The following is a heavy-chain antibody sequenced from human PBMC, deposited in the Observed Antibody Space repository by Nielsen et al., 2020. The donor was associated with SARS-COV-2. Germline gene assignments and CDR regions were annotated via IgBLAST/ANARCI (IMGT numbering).Heavy chain of an antibody. D-gene: IGHD1-26*01. CDR3: ARMGIDSGSYSDY. CDR2: IRYDGSNK. J-gene: IGHJ4*02. V-gene: IGHV3-30*02. CDR1: GFTFSSYG. Sequence: GESLKISCAASGFTFSSYGMHWVRQAPGKGLEWVAFIRYDGSNKYYADSVKGRFTISRDNSKNTLYLQMNSLRAVDTAVYYCARMGIDSGSYSDYWGQGTLVTVSS.